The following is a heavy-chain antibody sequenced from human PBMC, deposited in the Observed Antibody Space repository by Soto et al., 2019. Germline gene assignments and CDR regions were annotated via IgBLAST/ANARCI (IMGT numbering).Heavy chain of an antibody. CDR2: MNPNSGNT. Sequence: QVQLVQSGAEVKKPGASVKASCKASGYTFTSYDINWMRQATGQRLEWMGWMNPNSGNTGYAQKFQGRVTMTRNTSISTAYMELSSLRSEDTAVYYCARERSAAGTGWFDPWGQGTLVTVSS. CDR3: ARERSAAGTGWFDP. D-gene: IGHD6-13*01. J-gene: IGHJ5*02. V-gene: IGHV1-8*01. CDR1: GYTFTSYD.